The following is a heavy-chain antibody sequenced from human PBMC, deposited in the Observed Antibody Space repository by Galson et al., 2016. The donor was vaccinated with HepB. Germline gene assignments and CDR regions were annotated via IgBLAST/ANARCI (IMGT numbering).Heavy chain of an antibody. D-gene: IGHD1-1*01. J-gene: IGHJ4*02. CDR3: ARDAGLRYGTNWVGLD. Sequence: SVKVSCKASGVTFSSSGFSWVRQAPGQGLEWMGRIIPVLGIVNYAQKFQGRVTITADKSASTAYMELGSLRSEDTAIYSCARDAGLRYGTNWVGLDWGQGTLLTVSP. CDR2: IIPVLGIV. V-gene: IGHV1-69*04. CDR1: GVTFSSSG.